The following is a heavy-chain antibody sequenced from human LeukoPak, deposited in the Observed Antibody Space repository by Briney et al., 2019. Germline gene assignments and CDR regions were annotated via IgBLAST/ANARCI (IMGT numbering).Heavy chain of an antibody. D-gene: IGHD3-10*01. V-gene: IGHV4-59*01. CDR1: GGSISSYY. CDR2: IYYSGNT. Sequence: SETLSLTCTVSGGSISSYYWSWVRQPPGKGLEWMGYIYYSGNTNYSPSVKSRVTMSVDTSKNQFSLKLTSVTAADTAVYYCARVGSGGYLDYWGQGTLVTVSS. CDR3: ARVGSGGYLDY. J-gene: IGHJ4*02.